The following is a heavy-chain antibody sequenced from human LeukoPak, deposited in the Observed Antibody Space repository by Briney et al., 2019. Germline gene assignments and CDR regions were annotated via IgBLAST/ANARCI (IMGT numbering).Heavy chain of an antibody. J-gene: IGHJ6*03. CDR1: GGSISSYY. D-gene: IGHD3-10*01. CDR2: IYTSGST. CDR3: ARAYYGSGSYYHYYYYMDV. Sequence: SETLSLTCTVSGGSISSYYWTWIRQPPGKGLEWIGRIYTSGSTNYNPSLKSRVTMSVDTSKNQFSLKLSSVTAADTAVYYCARAYYGSGSYYHYYYYMDVWGKGTTVTVSS. V-gene: IGHV4-4*07.